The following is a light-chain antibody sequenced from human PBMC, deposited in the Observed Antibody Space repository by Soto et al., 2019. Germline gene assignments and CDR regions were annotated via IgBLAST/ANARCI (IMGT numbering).Light chain of an antibody. CDR1: SSNIGAGYD. V-gene: IGLV1-40*01. CDR3: QSYDNSLSGPV. CDR2: GNN. J-gene: IGLJ2*01. Sequence: QSVLTQPPSVSGAPGQRVPISCTGSSSNIGAGYDVNWYQQLPGTAPKLLIYGNNNRPSGVPDRFSGSKSGTSASLAITGLQAEDEADYYCQSYDNSLSGPVFGGGTKVTVL.